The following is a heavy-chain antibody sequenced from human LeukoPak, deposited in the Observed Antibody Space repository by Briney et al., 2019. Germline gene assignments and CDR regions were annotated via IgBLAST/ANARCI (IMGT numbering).Heavy chain of an antibody. V-gene: IGHV1-8*01. D-gene: IGHD7-27*01. CDR2: MNPNSGNT. CDR3: ARVLGTLTGGDYFDY. Sequence: ASVKVSCKASGYIFTSYDINWVRQATGQGLEWMGWMNPNSGNTGYAQKFQGRVTMTRDTSLSTAYMELTSLRSEDTAVYYCARVLGTLTGGDYFDYWGQGTLVTVSS. CDR1: GYIFTSYD. J-gene: IGHJ4*02.